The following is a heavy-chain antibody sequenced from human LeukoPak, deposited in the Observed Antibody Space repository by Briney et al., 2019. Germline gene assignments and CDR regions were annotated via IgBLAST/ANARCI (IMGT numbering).Heavy chain of an antibody. V-gene: IGHV3-48*02. CDR2: SNTDGTI. Sequence: GGTLRLYGAGSGFTFSYDSMNWLLQASGKGLEWISYSNTDGTISYADSVKGRFTISRDNAENSLYLQMNSLRDEDTAVYFCVRDRDYAFDFWGQGTMVTVSS. CDR3: VRDRDYAFDF. CDR1: GFTFSYDS. J-gene: IGHJ3*01.